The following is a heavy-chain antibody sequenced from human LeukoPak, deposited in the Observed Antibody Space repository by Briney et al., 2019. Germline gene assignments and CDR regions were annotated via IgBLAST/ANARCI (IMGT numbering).Heavy chain of an antibody. V-gene: IGHV4-59*08. Sequence: SETLSLTCTVSGGSISSYYWSWIRQPPGKGLEWIGYIYYSGSTNYNPSLKSRVTISVDTSKNQFSLKLSSVTAADTAVYYCARSIVRFLEWPKSYYFDYWGQGTLVTVSS. J-gene: IGHJ4*02. D-gene: IGHD3-3*01. CDR1: GGSISSYY. CDR2: IYYSGST. CDR3: ARSIVRFLEWPKSYYFDY.